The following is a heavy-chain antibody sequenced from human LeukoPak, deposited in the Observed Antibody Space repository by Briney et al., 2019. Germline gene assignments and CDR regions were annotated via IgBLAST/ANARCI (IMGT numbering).Heavy chain of an antibody. V-gene: IGHV5-10-1*01. CDR1: GYSFTSYW. D-gene: IGHD2-15*01. CDR3: ARRYCSGSSCYSFIN. J-gene: IGHJ4*02. CDR2: IDPSDSYT. Sequence: GESLKISCKGSGYSFTSYWISWVRQMPGKGLEWMGRIDPSDSYTNYSPSFQGHVTISADKSISTAYLQWSSLKASDTAMYYCARRYCSGSSCYSFINWGQGTLVTVSS.